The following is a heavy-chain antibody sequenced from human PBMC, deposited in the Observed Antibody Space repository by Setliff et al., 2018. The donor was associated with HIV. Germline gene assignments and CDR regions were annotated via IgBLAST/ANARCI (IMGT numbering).Heavy chain of an antibody. Sequence: GGSLRLSCTASGFTFGDYAMNWVRQAPGKGLEWIGFIRTKAHGGTTEYAASVRGRFTISRDDSESIAYLQMNSLKTEDTAVYYCTRVPIRSGSPDFDYWGQGTLVTVSS. CDR3: TRVPIRSGSPDFDY. V-gene: IGHV3-49*04. CDR1: GFTFGDYA. J-gene: IGHJ4*02. D-gene: IGHD3-10*01. CDR2: IRTKAHGGTT.